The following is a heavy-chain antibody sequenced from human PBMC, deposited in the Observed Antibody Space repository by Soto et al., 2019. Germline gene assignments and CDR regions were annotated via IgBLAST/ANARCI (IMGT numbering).Heavy chain of an antibody. CDR1: GFTFSSYG. CDR3: ARDYGDYAGAEYFQH. Sequence: QEQLVESGGGVVQPGRSLRLSCAASGFTFSSYGMHWVRQAPGKGLEWVAVIWYDGSNKYYADSVKGRFTISRDNSKNTLYLQMNSLRAEDTAVYYCARDYGDYAGAEYFQHWGQGTLVTVSS. V-gene: IGHV3-33*01. D-gene: IGHD4-17*01. CDR2: IWYDGSNK. J-gene: IGHJ1*01.